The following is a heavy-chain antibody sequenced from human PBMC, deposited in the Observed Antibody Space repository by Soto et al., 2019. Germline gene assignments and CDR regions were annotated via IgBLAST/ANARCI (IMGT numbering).Heavy chain of an antibody. V-gene: IGHV3-48*03. D-gene: IGHD3-22*01. CDR2: INRSGCII. CDR3: ARPGYYESSGYNYNYYAMDV. CDR1: GFTFSHYE. J-gene: IGHJ6*02. Sequence: PVGSLRLSCAASGFTFSHYEMNWVRQAPGKGLELVSHINRSGCIIYNEDSVKGQYTISRDNGKNSLNLQMNSLRAEDTAVYYCARPGYYESSGYNYNYYAMDVWGQGTTVTVSS.